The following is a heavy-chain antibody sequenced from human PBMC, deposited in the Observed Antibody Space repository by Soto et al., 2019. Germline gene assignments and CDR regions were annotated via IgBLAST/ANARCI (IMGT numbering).Heavy chain of an antibody. Sequence: SVKVSCKASGGTFSSYTISWVRQAPGQGLERMGRIIPILGIANYAQKFQGRVTITADKSTSTAYMELSSLRSEDTAVYYCARPTTATTFAFDIWGQGTMVTVSS. CDR3: ARPTTATTFAFDI. J-gene: IGHJ3*02. D-gene: IGHD4-17*01. CDR2: IIPILGIA. CDR1: GGTFSSYT. V-gene: IGHV1-69*02.